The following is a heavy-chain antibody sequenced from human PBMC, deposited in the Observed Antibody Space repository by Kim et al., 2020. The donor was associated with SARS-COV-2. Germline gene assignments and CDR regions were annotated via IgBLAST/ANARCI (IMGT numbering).Heavy chain of an antibody. Sequence: TPARRSRVTISVDTSKNQFSLKLSSVAAADTAVYYCASQNYYDSSGYFDYWGQGTLVTVSS. CDR3: ASQNYYDSSGYFDY. J-gene: IGHJ4*02. V-gene: IGHV4-39*01. D-gene: IGHD3-22*01.